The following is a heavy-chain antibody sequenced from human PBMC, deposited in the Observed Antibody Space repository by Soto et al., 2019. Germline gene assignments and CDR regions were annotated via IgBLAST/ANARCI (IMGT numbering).Heavy chain of an antibody. J-gene: IGHJ4*02. Sequence: QVTLKESGPVLVKPTETLTLTCTVSGFSLSNARMGVSWVRQPPGKALEWLAHIFSNDEKSYSTSLKSRLTTSKDTSKSQVVLTMTNMDPVDTATYYCARILGSGVADRYYFDYWGQGTLVTVSS. D-gene: IGHD6-19*01. CDR2: IFSNDEK. V-gene: IGHV2-26*01. CDR3: ARILGSGVADRYYFDY. CDR1: GFSLSNARMG.